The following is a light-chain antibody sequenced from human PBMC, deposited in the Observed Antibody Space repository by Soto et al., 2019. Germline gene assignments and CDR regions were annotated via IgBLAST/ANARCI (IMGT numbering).Light chain of an antibody. CDR3: QQSYSTPLT. CDR2: AAS. J-gene: IGKJ4*01. V-gene: IGKV1-39*01. CDR1: QSISSY. Sequence: DIQMTQSPSSLSASVGDRVTITCRASQSISSYLNWYQQKPGKAPKLLIYAASSLQSGVTSRFSGSGSGTDFTLTISSLQPEDFATDYCQQSYSTPLTFGGGTKVHIK.